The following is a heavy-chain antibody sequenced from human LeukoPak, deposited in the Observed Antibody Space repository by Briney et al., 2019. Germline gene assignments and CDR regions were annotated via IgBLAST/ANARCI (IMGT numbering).Heavy chain of an antibody. V-gene: IGHV1-46*01. CDR3: ARGTVGVVREYYFDY. CDR1: GYTFTSYY. CDR2: INPSGGST. D-gene: IGHD3-3*01. Sequence: GASVKVSRKASGYTFTSYYMHWVRQAPGQGLEWMGIINPSGGSTSYAQKFQGRVTMTRDTSTSTVYMELSSLRSEDTAVYYCARGTVGVVREYYFDYWGQGTLVTVSS. J-gene: IGHJ4*02.